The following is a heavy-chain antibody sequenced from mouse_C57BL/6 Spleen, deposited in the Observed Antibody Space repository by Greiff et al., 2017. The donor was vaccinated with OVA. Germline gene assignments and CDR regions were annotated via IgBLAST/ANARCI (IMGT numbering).Heavy chain of an antibody. CDR2: INPSNGGT. CDR1: GYTFTSYW. Sequence: QVQLKQPGTELVKPGASVKLSCKASGYTFTSYWMHWVKQRPGQGLEWIGNINPSNGGTNYNEKFKSKATLTVDKSSSTAYMQLSSLTSEDSAVYYCARGGGYDYDGDPYWYFDVWGTGTTVTVSS. CDR3: ARGGGYDYDGDPYWYFDV. J-gene: IGHJ1*03. D-gene: IGHD2-4*01. V-gene: IGHV1-53*01.